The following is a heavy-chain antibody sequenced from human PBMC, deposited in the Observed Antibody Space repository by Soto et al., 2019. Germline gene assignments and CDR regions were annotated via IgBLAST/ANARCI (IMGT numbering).Heavy chain of an antibody. CDR2: VSHDGTLY. CDR3: VKDRSDTWSFDY. D-gene: IGHD2-8*02. V-gene: IGHV3-30*18. J-gene: IGHJ4*02. Sequence: QVQLVESGGGVVQPGRSLRLSCSASGFIYSSCAMHWVRQAPGKGLEWLAVVSHDGTLYPYADSVKGRFSISRDNSRKMLYLQMNSLRPDDTAVYYSVKDRSDTWSFDYWGQGTLVTVSS. CDR1: GFIYSSCA.